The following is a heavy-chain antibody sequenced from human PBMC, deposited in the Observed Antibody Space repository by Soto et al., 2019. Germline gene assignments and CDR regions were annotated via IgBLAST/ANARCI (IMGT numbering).Heavy chain of an antibody. CDR3: VRGTNGWRGMDY. CDR1: GFTFSSYP. D-gene: IGHD2-8*01. J-gene: IGHJ4*02. CDR2: ITEDGSGT. V-gene: IGHV3-74*01. Sequence: PGGSLGLSCATSGFTFSSYPIHWVRQAPGKGPVWVSRITEDGSGTTYADSVKGRFTVTRDNAKNTMYLQMSGLGAEDTAVYHCVRGTNGWRGMDYWGQGTLVTVSS.